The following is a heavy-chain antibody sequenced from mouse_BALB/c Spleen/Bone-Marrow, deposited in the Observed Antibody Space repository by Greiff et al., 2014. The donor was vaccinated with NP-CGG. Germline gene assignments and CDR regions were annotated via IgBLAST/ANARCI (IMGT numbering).Heavy chain of an antibody. J-gene: IGHJ1*01. CDR2: IDPAIFT. CDR1: GFNIKDTY. V-gene: IGHV14-3*02. Sequence: EVQLQQSGAELVKPGASVKLSCTASGFNIKDTYLHWVKQRPEQGLDWIGRIDPAIFTKYDPKFQGKATITADTSSNTAYLHLSSLTSEDTAVYYFASYRYGWYFDVWGAGTTVTVSS. D-gene: IGHD2-14*01. CDR3: ASYRYGWYFDV.